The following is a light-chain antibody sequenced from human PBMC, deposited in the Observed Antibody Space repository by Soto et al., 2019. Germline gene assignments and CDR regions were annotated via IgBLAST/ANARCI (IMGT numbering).Light chain of an antibody. CDR1: QSVGRY. J-gene: IGKJ1*01. Sequence: EIVLTQSPATLSLSPGEGATLSCRASQSVGRYLAWYQQKPGQAPRLLIYDASNRATGIPARFSGSGSGTDFTLTISSLQSEDFAIYYCQQYNNWPTWTFGPGTRVEIK. V-gene: IGKV3-11*01. CDR2: DAS. CDR3: QQYNNWPTWT.